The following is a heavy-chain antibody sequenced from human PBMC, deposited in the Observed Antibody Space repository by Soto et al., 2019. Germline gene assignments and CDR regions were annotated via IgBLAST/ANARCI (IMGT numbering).Heavy chain of an antibody. D-gene: IGHD2-2*01. CDR3: ARVGRYQLLGAYYFDY. CDR1: GGTFSSYA. CDR2: IIPIFGTA. J-gene: IGHJ4*02. V-gene: IGHV1-69*12. Sequence: QVQLVQSGAEVKKPGSLVKVSCKASGGTFSSYAISWVRQAPGQGLEWMGGIIPIFGTANYAQKFQGRVTITADESTSTAYMELGSLRSEDTAVYYCARVGRYQLLGAYYFDYWGQGALVTVSS.